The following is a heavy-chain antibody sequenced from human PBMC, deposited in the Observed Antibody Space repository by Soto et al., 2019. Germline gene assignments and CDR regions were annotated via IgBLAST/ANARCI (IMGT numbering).Heavy chain of an antibody. CDR2: FFYSGST. Sequence: QLQLQESGPGLVKPSETLSLTCKVSGGSMSRSNHYWVWIRQSPGKGLEWIGSFFYSGSTFYNTSLKGRVSISVDTSKNHFSLQLTSVTAAADTDVYYCARRMNYYDSSGNYVDGIDIWGQGTMVIVSS. D-gene: IGHD3-22*01. CDR1: GGSMSRSNHY. J-gene: IGHJ3*02. V-gene: IGHV4-39*01. CDR3: ARRMNYYDSSGNYVDGIDI.